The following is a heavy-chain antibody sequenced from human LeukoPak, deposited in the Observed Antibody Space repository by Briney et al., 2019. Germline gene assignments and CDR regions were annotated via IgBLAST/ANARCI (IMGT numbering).Heavy chain of an antibody. CDR2: LIPIFGTA. CDR1: GGTFSSYA. CDR3: ASPYDILTGGGYYYGIDV. Sequence: SVKVSCKASGGTFSSYAISWVRQAPGQGLEWMGGLIPIFGTANYAQKFQGRVTITADESTSTAYMELSSLRSEDTAVYYCASPYDILTGGGYYYGIDVWGQGTTVTVSS. J-gene: IGHJ6*02. D-gene: IGHD3-9*01. V-gene: IGHV1-69*01.